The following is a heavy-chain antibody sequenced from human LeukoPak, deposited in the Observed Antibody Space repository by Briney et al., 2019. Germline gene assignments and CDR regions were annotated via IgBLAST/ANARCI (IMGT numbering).Heavy chain of an antibody. CDR3: ARVPGQTYAFDI. V-gene: IGHV1-18*01. J-gene: IGHJ3*02. CDR1: GYTFTSYG. CDR2: ISAYNGNT. Sequence: ASVKVSCKASGYTFTSYGISWVRQAPGQGLEWMGWISAYNGNTNYAQKLQGRVTMTTDTSTSTDYMELRSLRSDDTAVYYCARVPGQTYAFDIWGQGTMVTVSS.